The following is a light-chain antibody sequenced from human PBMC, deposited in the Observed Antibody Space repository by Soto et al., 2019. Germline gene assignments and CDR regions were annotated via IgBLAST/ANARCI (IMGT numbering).Light chain of an antibody. CDR2: GAS. J-gene: IGKJ5*01. V-gene: IGKV1-39*01. Sequence: DIKITHSAYELTASVGDRVTITGRASQSIGKHLNWYQQKPGKAPKFLIYGASTLQNGVPSRFTGSGSGTDFTLTVNSLQAEDFATYYCQQGYCFPTPFGQGTRPAIK. CDR3: QQGYCFPTP. CDR1: QSIGKH.